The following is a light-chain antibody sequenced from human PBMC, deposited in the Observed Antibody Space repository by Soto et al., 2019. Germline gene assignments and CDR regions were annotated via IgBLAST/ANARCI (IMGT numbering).Light chain of an antibody. CDR2: IAS. CDR1: QSISFN. Sequence: EIVMTQPPAALSVSPGERVTLSCRASQSISFNLAWYQQKPGQAPRLLIYIASTRAAGIPARFSGSGSGTEFTLTISSLQSEDSAIYYCQQYNNWPSWTFGQGTKVDIK. J-gene: IGKJ1*01. V-gene: IGKV3-15*01. CDR3: QQYNNWPSWT.